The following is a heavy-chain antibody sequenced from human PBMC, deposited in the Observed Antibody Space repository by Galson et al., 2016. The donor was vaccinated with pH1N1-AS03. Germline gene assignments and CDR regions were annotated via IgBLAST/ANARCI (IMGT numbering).Heavy chain of an antibody. CDR1: SGSVNGYY. J-gene: IGHJ6*02. CDR3: GRHLRSSYSMDV. V-gene: IGHV4-59*08. Sequence: SETLSLTCTVSSGSVNGYYWTWIRQPPGKGLEWIGQIFYIGDTLYTPSLRGRVTMSVDTSKNQLSLRLSSVTAADTAVYYCGRHLRSSYSMDVWGQGTTVTVSS. D-gene: IGHD2-15*01. CDR2: IFYIGDT.